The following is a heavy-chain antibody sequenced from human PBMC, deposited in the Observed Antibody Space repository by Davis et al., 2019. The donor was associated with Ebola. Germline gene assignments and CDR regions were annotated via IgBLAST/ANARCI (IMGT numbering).Heavy chain of an antibody. Sequence: GESLKISCPASGFNFRSYGMHWVRQAPDKGLEWVAVIWYDGSRKYYGDSVKGRFTISRDNSNNLLYLQMNSLRAEDTAVYYCAIPDCSGANCYSVYIKNWGQGTLVTVSS. CDR2: IWYDGSRK. V-gene: IGHV3-33*01. D-gene: IGHD2-15*01. CDR3: AIPDCSGANCYSVYIKN. J-gene: IGHJ4*02. CDR1: GFNFRSYG.